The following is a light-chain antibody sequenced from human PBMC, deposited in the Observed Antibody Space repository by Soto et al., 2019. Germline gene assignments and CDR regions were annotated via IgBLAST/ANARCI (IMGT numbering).Light chain of an antibody. Sequence: QSALTQPPSASGTPGQRVTISCSGSRSNIGSNYVYWYQQLPGTAPKLLIYSNNQRPSGVPDRFSGSKSATSASLAINGLRSEDEADYYCAAWDDSLSSPVFGGGTQLTVL. CDR2: SNN. CDR1: RSNIGSNY. V-gene: IGLV1-47*02. CDR3: AAWDDSLSSPV. J-gene: IGLJ3*02.